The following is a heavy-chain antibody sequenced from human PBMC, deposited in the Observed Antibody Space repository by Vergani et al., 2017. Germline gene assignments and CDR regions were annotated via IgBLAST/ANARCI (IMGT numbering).Heavy chain of an antibody. D-gene: IGHD3-10*01. CDR1: GSTFSAYN. Sequence: EVQLVESGGGLVHPGGSLRLSCAASGSTFSAYNMNWVRQAPGKGLEWVSDISSSSSTIYNADSVKGRFTISRDNAKNSLYLQMNSLRDEDTAVYYCARTYYYGSGNHKGFDYWGQGTLVTVSS. CDR2: ISSSSSTI. CDR3: ARTYYYGSGNHKGFDY. V-gene: IGHV3-48*02. J-gene: IGHJ4*02.